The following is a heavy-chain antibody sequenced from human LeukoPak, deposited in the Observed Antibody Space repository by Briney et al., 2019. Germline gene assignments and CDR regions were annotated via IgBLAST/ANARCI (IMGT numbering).Heavy chain of an antibody. D-gene: IGHD3-22*01. J-gene: IGHJ6*02. CDR2: INPNSGGT. CDR1: GYTFTGYY. V-gene: IGHV1-2*02. Sequence: ASVKVSCKASGYTFTGYYMHWVRQAPGQGLEWMGWINPNSGGTNYAQKFQGRVTMTRDTSISTAYMELSSLRSEDTAVYYCARVPHYYDSSGSYPSYGMDVWGQGTTVTVSS. CDR3: ARVPHYYDSSGSYPSYGMDV.